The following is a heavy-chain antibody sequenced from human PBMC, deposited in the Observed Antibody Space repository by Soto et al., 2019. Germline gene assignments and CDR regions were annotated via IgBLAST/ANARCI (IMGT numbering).Heavy chain of an antibody. CDR1: GFTFDDYA. CDR2: ISWNSGSI. CDR3: AKDVYYDSSGSPDY. V-gene: IGHV3-9*01. J-gene: IGHJ4*02. D-gene: IGHD3-22*01. Sequence: TGGSLRLSCAASGFTFDDYAMHWVQQAPGKGLEWVPGISWNSGSIDYADSVKGRFTISRDNAKNSLYLQMNSLRAEDTALYYCAKDVYYDSSGSPDYWGQGTLVTVSS.